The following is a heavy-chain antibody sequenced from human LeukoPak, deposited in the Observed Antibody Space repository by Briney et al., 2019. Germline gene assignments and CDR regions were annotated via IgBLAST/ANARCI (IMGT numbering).Heavy chain of an antibody. CDR3: ARRPYDNSGCLDF. V-gene: IGHV3-30-3*01. CDR1: GFTFSSYA. D-gene: IGHD6-19*01. Sequence: GRSLRLSCAASGFTFSSYAMHWVRQAPGKGLEWVAVISYDGSNKYYADSVKGRFTISRDNSKNTLYLQMNSLRAEDTAVYYCARRPYDNSGCLDFWGPGTLVTVSS. J-gene: IGHJ4*02. CDR2: ISYDGSNK.